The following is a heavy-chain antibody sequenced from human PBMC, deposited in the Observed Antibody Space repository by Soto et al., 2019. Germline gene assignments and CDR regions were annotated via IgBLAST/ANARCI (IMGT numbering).Heavy chain of an antibody. CDR1: GCSISSSSYY. J-gene: IGHJ6*02. CDR3: ARARGIAVAGKVGVLGHYYYYDGMDF. D-gene: IGHD6-19*01. V-gene: IGHV4-39*01. Sequence: KPSETLSLACTVSGCSISSSSYYWGWIRQPPGKGLEWIGSIFYSGSTYYTPSLKSRVTISVDTSKNQCSLKLSSVTAADTAVYYCARARGIAVAGKVGVLGHYYYYDGMDFWGQGTTVTVSS. CDR2: IFYSGST.